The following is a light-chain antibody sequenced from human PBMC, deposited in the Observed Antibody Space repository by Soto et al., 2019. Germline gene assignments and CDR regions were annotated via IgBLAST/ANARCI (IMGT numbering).Light chain of an antibody. Sequence: EIVLTQSPGTLSLSPGERATLSCRASQSVSNRYLAWYQLKPGQAPRLFIYSASSRATGIPDRFSGSGSGTDYILTISRLEPEDFAVYYCQQYGRSTPTFGGGNKVEIK. CDR1: QSVSNRY. CDR3: QQYGRSTPT. J-gene: IGKJ4*01. V-gene: IGKV3-20*01. CDR2: SAS.